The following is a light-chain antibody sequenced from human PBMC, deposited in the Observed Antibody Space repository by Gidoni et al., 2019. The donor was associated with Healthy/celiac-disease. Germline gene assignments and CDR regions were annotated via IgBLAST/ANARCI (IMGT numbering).Light chain of an antibody. CDR2: GAS. CDR1: QSVSSS. CDR3: QKYNNGWT. V-gene: IGKV3-15*01. J-gene: IGKJ1*01. Sequence: EIVMTQSPATLSVSPGERATLSCRPSQSVSSSFAWYQQKPGQAPRPLIYGASTRATGIPARFSGSGSGTEFTRTISSLQSEDFAVYYCQKYNNGWTFGQGTKVEIK.